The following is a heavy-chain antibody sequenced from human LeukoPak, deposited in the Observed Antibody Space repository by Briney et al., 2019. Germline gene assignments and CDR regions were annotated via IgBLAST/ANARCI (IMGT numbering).Heavy chain of an antibody. CDR3: AREMATPSDY. D-gene: IGHD5-24*01. Sequence: GESLKISCQGSGYSFTSYWISWVRQMPGKGLEWMGRIDPSDSYTNYSPSFQGHVTISADKSISTAYLQWSSLKASDTAMYYCAREMATPSDYWGQGTLVTVSS. J-gene: IGHJ4*02. V-gene: IGHV5-10-1*01. CDR2: IDPSDSYT. CDR1: GYSFTSYW.